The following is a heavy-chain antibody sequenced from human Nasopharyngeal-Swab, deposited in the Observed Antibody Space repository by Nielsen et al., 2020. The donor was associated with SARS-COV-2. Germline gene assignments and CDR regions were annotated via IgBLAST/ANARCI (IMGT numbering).Heavy chain of an antibody. CDR1: AYTFTRYE. Sequence: ASVKVSCKASAYTFTRYEINWVRPATGQGLEWMGWMNPNSDNTGYAQKFQGRVTITMNTSISTAYMELSSLRSEDTAVYYCARRRGYSAYDYGMDVWGQGTTVTVSS. V-gene: IGHV1-8*03. CDR2: MNPNSDNT. D-gene: IGHD5-12*01. J-gene: IGHJ6*02. CDR3: ARRRGYSAYDYGMDV.